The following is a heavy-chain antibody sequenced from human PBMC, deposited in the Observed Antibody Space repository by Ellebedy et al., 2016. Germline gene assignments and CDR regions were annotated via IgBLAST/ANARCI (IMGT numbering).Heavy chain of an antibody. CDR2: IYYSGST. Sequence: SETLSLTXAVYGGSFSGYYWSWIRQPPGKGLEWIGYIYYSGSTYYNPSLKSRVTISVDTSKNQFSLKLSSVTAADTAVYYCARGVFGYGMDVWGQGTTVTVSS. CDR3: ARGVFGYGMDV. J-gene: IGHJ6*02. D-gene: IGHD1-14*01. V-gene: IGHV4-34*01. CDR1: GGSFSGYY.